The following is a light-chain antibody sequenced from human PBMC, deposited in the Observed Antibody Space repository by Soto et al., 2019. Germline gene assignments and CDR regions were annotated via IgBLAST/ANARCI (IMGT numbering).Light chain of an antibody. J-gene: IGKJ4*01. CDR1: RAIYNY. V-gene: IGKV1-27*01. CDR3: QKFSAVPT. CDR2: AAS. Sequence: DIQMTQSPSSLLASVGDRVTITCRASRAIYNYLAWYQQKQGKVPTLRISAASTLQSGVPSRFSGSGSGTDFTLTISSLQPEDVATYYCQKFSAVPTFGGGTKVEI.